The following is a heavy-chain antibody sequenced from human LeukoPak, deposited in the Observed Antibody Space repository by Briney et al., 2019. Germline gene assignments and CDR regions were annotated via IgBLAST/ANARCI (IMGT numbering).Heavy chain of an antibody. CDR3: LASGGY. CDR2: ISSGSSTK. V-gene: IGHV3-48*04. J-gene: IGHJ4*02. D-gene: IGHD6-25*01. CDR1: GFTFNSYS. Sequence: GGSLRLSCAASGFTFNSYSMNWVRQAPGKGLEWVSYISSGSSTKYYADSVKGRFTISRDNAKNSLYLQMNSLRVEDTAVYYCLASGGYWGQGTPVTVPS.